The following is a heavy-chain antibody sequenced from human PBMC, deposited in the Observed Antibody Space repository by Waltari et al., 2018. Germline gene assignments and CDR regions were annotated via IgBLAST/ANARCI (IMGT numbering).Heavy chain of an antibody. CDR1: GLTFGSYD. J-gene: IGHJ4*02. CDR3: AKGAVTTGFNH. Sequence: DVQLLESGGGFVQPGGSLRLSCAASGLTFGSYDMNWVRQPPGKGLQWVATITTSGVTTYYRDSVKCRFSISRDNSKSTLHLQMNSLRAEDTAVYYCAKGAVTTGFNHWGQGTLVTVSS. D-gene: IGHD4-4*01. CDR2: ITTSGVTT. V-gene: IGHV3-23*01.